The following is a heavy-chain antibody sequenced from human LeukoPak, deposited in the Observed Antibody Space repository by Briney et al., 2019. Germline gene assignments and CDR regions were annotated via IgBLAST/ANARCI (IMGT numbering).Heavy chain of an antibody. CDR2: ISSSGSTI. CDR1: GFTFSSYE. Sequence: PGGSLRLSCAASGFTFSSYEMKWLRQAPGKGLEWVSYISSSGSTIYYADSVKGRFTISRDNAKNSLYLQMNSLRAEDTAVYYCARGTMIVVVTPSGIDYWGQGTLVTVSS. CDR3: ARGTMIVVVTPSGIDY. J-gene: IGHJ4*02. D-gene: IGHD3-22*01. V-gene: IGHV3-48*03.